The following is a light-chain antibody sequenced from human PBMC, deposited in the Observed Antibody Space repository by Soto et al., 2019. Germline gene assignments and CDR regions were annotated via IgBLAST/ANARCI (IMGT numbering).Light chain of an antibody. CDR1: QSLLHDNGSNF. CDR3: MQALETPLT. CDR2: LGS. J-gene: IGKJ4*01. V-gene: IGKV2-28*01. Sequence: DIVMTQSPLFLSVTPGEPASISCRSSQSLLHDNGSNFLNWYLQKPGQSPQLLISLGSSRASGVPDRLSGSASGRDFTLLISRVEAEDVGVFYCMQALETPLTFGGGTKVDIK.